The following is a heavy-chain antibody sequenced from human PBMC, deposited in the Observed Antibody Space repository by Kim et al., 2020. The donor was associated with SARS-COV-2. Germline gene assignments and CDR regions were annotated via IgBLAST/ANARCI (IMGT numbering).Heavy chain of an antibody. V-gene: IGHV5-51*01. J-gene: IGHJ4*02. CDR1: GYSFTSYW. CDR3: ARLTRGSGSYYNPSLPGAFYYFDY. CDR2: IYPGDSDT. D-gene: IGHD3-10*01. Sequence: GESLKISCKGSGYSFTSYWIGWVRQMPGKGLEWMGIIYPGDSDTRYSPSFQGQVTISADKSISTAYLQWSSLKASDTAMYYCARLTRGSGSYYNPSLPGAFYYFDYWGQGTLVTVSS.